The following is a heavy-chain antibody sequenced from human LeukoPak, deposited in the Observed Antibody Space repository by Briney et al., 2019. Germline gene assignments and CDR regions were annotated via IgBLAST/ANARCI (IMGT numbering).Heavy chain of an antibody. J-gene: IGHJ4*02. Sequence: SETLSLTCTVSGASIDSHYWSWIRQSPGKGLEWIGYVFNGGSTNYNPSLNSRVTMSLDTSRAQFSLRLSSVTAADTAIYYCASRPADTTWYGVFDYWSQGTLVTVSS. CDR2: VFNGGST. D-gene: IGHD3-10*01. CDR1: GASIDSHY. V-gene: IGHV4-59*11. CDR3: ASRPADTTWYGVFDY.